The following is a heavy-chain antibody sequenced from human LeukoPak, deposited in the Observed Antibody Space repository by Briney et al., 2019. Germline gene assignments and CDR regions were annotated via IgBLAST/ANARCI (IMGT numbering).Heavy chain of an antibody. V-gene: IGHV3-23*01. CDR2: ISGSGDTT. J-gene: IGHJ4*02. CDR1: VFTFSSWD. CDR3: ANLPEEHLNLDY. Sequence: PGGSLRLPCAASVFTFSSWDMSWVRQAPRKGLEGVSVISGSGDTTFYGDYVKGRFSISRDNSKNTLYLQVNSLRVEDTDVYYCANLPEEHLNLDYWGQGTLVTVSS. D-gene: IGHD1-14*01.